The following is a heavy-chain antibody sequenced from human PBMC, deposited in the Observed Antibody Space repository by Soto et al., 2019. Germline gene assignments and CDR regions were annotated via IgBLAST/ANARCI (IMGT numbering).Heavy chain of an antibody. CDR2: ISSSGDST. J-gene: IGHJ4*02. Sequence: EVQLVESGGGLVQPGGSLRLSCSASGFTFSNYAMHWVRQAPGKGLECVSAISSSGDSTHYAASVKGRFTISRDNSKNTLHLHWRRLRVDDTAMYYCVAEPSIRARPDCWGKGTLVTVSS. CDR1: GFTFSNYA. CDR3: VAEPSIRARPDC. V-gene: IGHV3-64D*06. D-gene: IGHD6-6*01.